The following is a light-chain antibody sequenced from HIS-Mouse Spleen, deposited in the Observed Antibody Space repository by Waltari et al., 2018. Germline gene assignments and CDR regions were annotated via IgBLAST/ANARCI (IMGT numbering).Light chain of an antibody. CDR3: QSADSSGTSNVV. CDR1: ALPKQY. Sequence: SYELTQPPSVSVSPGQTARITCSGDALPKQYAYWYQQKPGQALVLVRYKERGRPSGIPERFSGSSSGTTVTLTISGVQAEDEADYYCQSADSSGTSNVVFGGGTKLTVL. CDR2: KER. V-gene: IGLV3-25*03. J-gene: IGLJ2*01.